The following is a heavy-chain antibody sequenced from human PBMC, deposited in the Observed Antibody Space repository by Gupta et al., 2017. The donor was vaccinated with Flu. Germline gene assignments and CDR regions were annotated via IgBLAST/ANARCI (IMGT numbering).Heavy chain of an antibody. J-gene: IGHJ6*03. CDR2: ISWNSGSI. Sequence: RQAPGKGLEWVSGISWNSGSIGYADSVKGRFTISRDNAKNSLYLQMNSLRAEDTALYYCAKDIGRDNYYMDVWGKGTTVTVSS. D-gene: IGHD3-3*01. CDR3: AKDIGRDNYYMDV. V-gene: IGHV3-9*01.